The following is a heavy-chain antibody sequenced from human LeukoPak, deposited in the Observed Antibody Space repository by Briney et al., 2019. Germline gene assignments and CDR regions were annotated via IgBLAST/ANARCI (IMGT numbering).Heavy chain of an antibody. J-gene: IGHJ4*02. CDR3: ARVSTYCTNGVCQQNFDY. Sequence: SETLSLTCAVYGGSFSGYYWSWIRQPPGKGLEWIGEINHSGSTNYNPSLKSRVTISVDTSKNQFSLKLSSVTAADTAVYYCARVSTYCTNGVCQQNFDYWGQGILVTVSS. CDR2: INHSGST. V-gene: IGHV4-34*01. D-gene: IGHD2-8*01. CDR1: GGSFSGYY.